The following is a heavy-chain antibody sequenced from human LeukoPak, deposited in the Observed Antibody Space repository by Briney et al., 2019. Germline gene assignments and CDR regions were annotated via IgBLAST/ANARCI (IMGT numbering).Heavy chain of an antibody. D-gene: IGHD3-22*01. CDR2: ISGSGSGT. Sequence: PGGSLRLSCAASGFTFDNYAMSWVRQAPGKGLEWVSGISGSGSGTYYADSVRGRFTISRDNSKNTLYLQMNSLRVEDTAVYYCAKYGYYENSGYYYYWGQGTLVTVSS. J-gene: IGHJ4*02. V-gene: IGHV3-23*01. CDR3: AKYGYYENSGYYYY. CDR1: GFTFDNYA.